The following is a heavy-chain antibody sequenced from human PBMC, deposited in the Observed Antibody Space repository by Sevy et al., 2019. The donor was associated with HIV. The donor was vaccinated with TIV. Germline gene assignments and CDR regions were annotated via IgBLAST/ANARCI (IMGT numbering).Heavy chain of an antibody. CDR2: IKSKTDGGTT. D-gene: IGHD3-22*01. CDR3: TTGFYYYDSSGYYY. CDR1: GFTFSNAW. V-gene: IGHV3-15*01. J-gene: IGHJ4*02. Sequence: GGSLRLSCAASGFTFSNAWMSWVRQAPGKGLEWVGRIKSKTDGGTTDYAAPVKGRFTISRDDSKNMLYLQMNSLKTEDTAVYYCTTGFYYYDSSGYYYWGQGTLVTVSS.